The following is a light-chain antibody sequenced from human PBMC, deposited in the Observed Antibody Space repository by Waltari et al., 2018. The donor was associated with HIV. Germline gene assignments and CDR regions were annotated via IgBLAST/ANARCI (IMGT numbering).Light chain of an antibody. CDR3: CSYAGSRTFVI. CDR1: SSDVGSYNL. J-gene: IGLJ2*01. CDR2: DVS. Sequence: QSALTQPASVSGSPGQSITISCTGTSSDVGSYNLVSWYQQHPGKAPKLMIYDVSKRPSGVSNRFSGSKSGNTASLTISVLQAEDEADYFCCSYAGSRTFVIFGGGTKLTVL. V-gene: IGLV2-23*02.